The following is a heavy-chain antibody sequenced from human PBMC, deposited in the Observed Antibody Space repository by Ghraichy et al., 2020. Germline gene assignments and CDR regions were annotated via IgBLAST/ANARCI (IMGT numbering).Heavy chain of an antibody. CDR1: GYTFTSYD. J-gene: IGHJ6*02. CDR3: ARVPSRYYGMDV. CDR2: MNPNSGNT. V-gene: IGHV1-8*01. Sequence: ASVKVSCKASGYTFTSYDINWVRQATGQGLEWMGWMNPNSGNTGYAQKFQGRVTMTRNTSISTAYMELSSLRSEDTAVYYCARVPSRYYGMDVWGQGTTVTVSS.